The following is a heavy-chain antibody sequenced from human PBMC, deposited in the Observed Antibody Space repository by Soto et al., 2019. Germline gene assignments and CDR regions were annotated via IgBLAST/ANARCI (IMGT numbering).Heavy chain of an antibody. CDR3: SYRTIH. V-gene: IGHV3-15*07. CDR1: GFTLSNVW. D-gene: IGHD3-10*01. J-gene: IGHJ4*02. Sequence: GGSLRLSCAASGFTLSNVWMNWVRQAPGKGLEWVGRIRSTSDGGTTGYAVPVQGRFTISRDDSKNTLYLQMNSLQTEDTAVYYCSYRTIHWGQGTLVTVSS. CDR2: IRSTSDGGTT.